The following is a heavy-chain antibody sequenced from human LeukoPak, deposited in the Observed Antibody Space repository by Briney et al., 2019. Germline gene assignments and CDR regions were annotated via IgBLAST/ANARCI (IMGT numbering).Heavy chain of an antibody. V-gene: IGHV1-18*01. J-gene: IGHJ5*02. CDR3: ARDDWEVVPAATNWFDP. Sequence: ASVKVSCKASGHTFTSYGISWVRQAPGQGLEWMGWISAYNGNTNYAQKLQGRVTMTTDTSTSTAYMELRSLRSDDTAVYYCARDDWEVVPAATNWFDPWGQGTLVTVST. CDR2: ISAYNGNT. CDR1: GHTFTSYG. D-gene: IGHD2-2*01.